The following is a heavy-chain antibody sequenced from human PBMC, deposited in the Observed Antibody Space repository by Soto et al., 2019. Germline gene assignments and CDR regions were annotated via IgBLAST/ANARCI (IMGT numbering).Heavy chain of an antibody. CDR3: AKDRVIQLLPIWPDP. V-gene: IGHV3-30*18. D-gene: IGHD2-2*01. J-gene: IGHJ5*02. CDR2: VSSDGNNK. Sequence: LRLSCAASGFSFSKYGMHWVRQAPGKGLEWVAFVSSDGNNKYYGDSVKGRFTISRDNSKNMVFLQVDSLRVDDTAVYYCAKDRVIQLLPIWPDPWGQGTLVTVSS. CDR1: GFSFSKYG.